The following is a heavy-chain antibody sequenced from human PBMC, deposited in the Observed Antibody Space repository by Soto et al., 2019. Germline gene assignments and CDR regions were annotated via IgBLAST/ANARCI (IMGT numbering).Heavy chain of an antibody. J-gene: IGHJ4*02. Sequence: TLSLPCTFSGGSISRVDYYCSFIRQPPGKGLEWIGYIYYSGSTYYNPSLKSRVTISVDTSKNQFSLKLSSVTAADTAVYYCASYCSSTSCYNFDYWGQGTLVTVSS. V-gene: IGHV4-30-4*01. CDR1: GGSISRVDYY. D-gene: IGHD2-2*02. CDR3: ASYCSSTSCYNFDY. CDR2: IYYSGST.